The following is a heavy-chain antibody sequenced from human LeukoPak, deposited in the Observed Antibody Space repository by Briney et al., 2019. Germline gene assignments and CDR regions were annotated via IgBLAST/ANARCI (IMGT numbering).Heavy chain of an antibody. CDR3: AKDLGEDRYFDL. J-gene: IGHJ2*01. D-gene: IGHD2-21*01. V-gene: IGHV3-23*01. CDR2: ISGSGGST. CDR1: GFTFSSYA. Sequence: PGGSLRLSCAASGFTFSSYAMSWVRQTPGKGLEWVSAISGSGGSTYYADSVKGRFTISRDNSKNTLYLQMNSLRAEDTAVYYCAKDLGEDRYFDLWGRGTRSLSPQ.